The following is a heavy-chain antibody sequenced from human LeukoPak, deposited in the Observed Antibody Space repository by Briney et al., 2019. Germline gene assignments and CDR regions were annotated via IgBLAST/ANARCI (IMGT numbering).Heavy chain of an antibody. J-gene: IGHJ5*02. CDR3: ARDSVGYSSSWYGWFDP. CDR1: DGSISSSSYY. Sequence: SETLSLTCTVSDGSISSSSYYWGWIRQPPGKGLEWIGSIYYSGSTNYNPSLKSRVTISVDTSKNQFSLKLSSVTAADTAVYYCARDSVGYSSSWYGWFDPWGQGTLATVSS. D-gene: IGHD6-13*01. V-gene: IGHV4-39*07. CDR2: IYYSGST.